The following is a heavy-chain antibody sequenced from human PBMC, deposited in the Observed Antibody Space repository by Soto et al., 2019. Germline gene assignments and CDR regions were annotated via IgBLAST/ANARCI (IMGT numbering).Heavy chain of an antibody. CDR3: AKDSRDDYGDYWGRFDP. Sequence: EVQLVESGGGLVQPGRSLRLSCAASGFTFDDYAMHWVRQAPGKGLEWVSGISWNSGSIGYADSVKGRFTISRDNARNXXYLQMNSLRAEDTALYYCAKDSRDDYGDYWGRFDPWGQGTLVTVSS. CDR1: GFTFDDYA. CDR2: ISWNSGSI. J-gene: IGHJ5*02. D-gene: IGHD4-17*01. V-gene: IGHV3-9*01.